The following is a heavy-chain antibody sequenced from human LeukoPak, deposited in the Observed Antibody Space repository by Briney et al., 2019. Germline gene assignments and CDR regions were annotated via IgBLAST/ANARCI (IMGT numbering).Heavy chain of an antibody. V-gene: IGHV3-74*01. J-gene: IGHJ4*02. CDR3: ARVATYYDSSGYNSGYFDY. Sequence: GGSLRLSCAASGFTFSSYWMHWVRQAPGKGLVWVSRINTDGSSTTYADSVKGRFTISRDNAKNTLYLQMNSLRAEDTAVYYCARVATYYDSSGYNSGYFDYWGQGTLVTVSS. D-gene: IGHD3-22*01. CDR2: INTDGSST. CDR1: GFTFSSYW.